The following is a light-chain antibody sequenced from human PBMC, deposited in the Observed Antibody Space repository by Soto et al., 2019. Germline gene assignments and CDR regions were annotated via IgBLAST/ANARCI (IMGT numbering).Light chain of an antibody. Sequence: DIQMTQSPSSLSASVGDRVIITCRASQYISTYLNWYQQKPGEAPKLLIYGASSLQSGVPSRFSGTGSGTDFNLTISSLQPEDFATYQCQKTHDFWTLGQGTKVDIK. CDR1: QYISTY. V-gene: IGKV1-39*01. CDR3: QKTHDFWT. J-gene: IGKJ1*01. CDR2: GAS.